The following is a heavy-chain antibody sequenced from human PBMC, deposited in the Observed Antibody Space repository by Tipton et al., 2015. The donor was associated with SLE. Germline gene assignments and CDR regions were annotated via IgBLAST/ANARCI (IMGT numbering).Heavy chain of an antibody. CDR1: GFTFSIYS. Sequence: SLRLSCSASGFTFSIYSMNWVRQAPGRGLEWVSYITSDTRTIHYSDSVKGRFSISRDNAKNLVYLQMNSLRPEDTAVYYCARDGRGDYPKGVMDVWGKGTTVTVSS. CDR3: ARDGRGDYPKGVMDV. V-gene: IGHV3-48*01. D-gene: IGHD4-17*01. J-gene: IGHJ6*04. CDR2: ITSDTRTI.